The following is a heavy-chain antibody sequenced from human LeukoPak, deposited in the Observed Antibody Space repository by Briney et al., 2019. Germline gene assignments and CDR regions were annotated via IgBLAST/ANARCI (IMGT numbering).Heavy chain of an antibody. V-gene: IGHV3-72*01. CDR2: SRNKAKSYTT. CDR1: GFTFSDHF. J-gene: IGHJ4*02. D-gene: IGHD6-19*01. CDR3: VRVGSVSGSDYLDY. Sequence: GGSLRLSCASGFTFSDHFLDWVRQAPGKGLEWVGRSRNKAKSYTTEYAASVKGRFTISRDDSKKSLYLLMDSLETEDTAVYYCVRVGSVSGSDYLDYWGQGTLVTVSS.